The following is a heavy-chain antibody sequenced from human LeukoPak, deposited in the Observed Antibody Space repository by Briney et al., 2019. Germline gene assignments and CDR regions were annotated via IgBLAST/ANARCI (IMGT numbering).Heavy chain of an antibody. CDR3: ARQGVVIFDY. CDR1: GYRSSGYW. J-gene: IGHJ4*02. D-gene: IGHD3-3*01. CDR2: IYPGGSDT. Sequence: AESLKISCKGSGYRSSGYWIGWVRQMPAKSLEWMGIIYPGGSDTRYSPSLQGQVTISADKSISTAYLQWSSLKASDTAMYYCARQGVVIFDYWGQGTLVTVSS. V-gene: IGHV5-51*01.